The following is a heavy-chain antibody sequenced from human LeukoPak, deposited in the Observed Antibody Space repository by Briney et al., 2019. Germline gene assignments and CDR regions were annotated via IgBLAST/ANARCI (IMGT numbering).Heavy chain of an antibody. CDR3: ARHQQSDYYYMDV. J-gene: IGHJ6*03. D-gene: IGHD2-2*01. CDR2: IYYSGST. V-gene: IGHV4-59*01. Sequence: PSETLSLTCTVSGGSISSYYWSWIRQPPGKGLEWIGYIYYSGSTNYNPSLKSRVTISVDTSKNQFSLKLSSVTAADTAVYYCARHQQSDYYYMDVWGKGTTVTVSS. CDR1: GGSISSYY.